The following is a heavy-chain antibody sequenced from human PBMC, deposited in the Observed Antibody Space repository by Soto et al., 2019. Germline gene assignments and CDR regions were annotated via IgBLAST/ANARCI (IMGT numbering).Heavy chain of an antibody. CDR2: IIPVFGTT. CDR1: GGTFKNNG. J-gene: IGHJ4*02. V-gene: IGHV1-69*13. Sequence: ASVKVSFKAPGGTFKNNGISWVRQAPGQGLEWMGGIIPVFGTTNYAQKFQGRLTITADDFTSTVYMELSRLRYEDTAVYYCARENGVAVATILYYFDYWGPGTLVTVSS. CDR3: ARENGVAVATILYYFDY. D-gene: IGHD5-12*01.